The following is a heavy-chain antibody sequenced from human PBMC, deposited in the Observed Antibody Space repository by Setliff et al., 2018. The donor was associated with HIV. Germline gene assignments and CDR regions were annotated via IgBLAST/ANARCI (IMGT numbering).Heavy chain of an antibody. CDR3: TRAQIAAPRPFDY. CDR1: GGSISSHY. Sequence: SETLSLTCTVSGGSISSHYWSWIRQPPGKGLEWIGSIYYNGITNYNPSLKSRVTVSVDTSKNQFSLRLSSVTAADTALYFCTRAQIAAPRPFDYWGQGTLVTVSS. CDR2: IYYNGIT. D-gene: IGHD2-21*01. V-gene: IGHV4-59*11. J-gene: IGHJ4*02.